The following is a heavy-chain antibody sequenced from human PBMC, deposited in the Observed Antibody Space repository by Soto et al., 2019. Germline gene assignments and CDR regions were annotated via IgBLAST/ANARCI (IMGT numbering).Heavy chain of an antibody. CDR1: GGSISSYY. CDR2: IYYSGST. Sequence: PSETLSLTCTVSGGSISSYYWSWIRQPPGKGLEWIGYIYYSGSTNYNPSLKSRVTISVDTSKNQFSLKLSSVTAADTAVYYCARADSSKRWFDPWGQGTLVTVSS. CDR3: ARADSSKRWFDP. V-gene: IGHV4-59*12. J-gene: IGHJ5*02. D-gene: IGHD2-21*01.